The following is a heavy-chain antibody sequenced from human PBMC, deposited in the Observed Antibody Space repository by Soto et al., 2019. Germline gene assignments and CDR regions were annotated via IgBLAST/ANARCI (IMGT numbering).Heavy chain of an antibody. CDR2: IRGSGGST. CDR3: AKGYMVVPESYFDY. J-gene: IGHJ4*02. CDR1: GFTFSSYA. D-gene: IGHD2-2*01. V-gene: IGHV3-23*01. Sequence: EVQLLESGGGLVQPGGSLRLSCAASGFTFSSYAMRWVRQAPGKGLEWVSAIRGSGGSTYYADSVKGRFTISRDNSKNTLYLQMNSLRAEDTAVYYCAKGYMVVPESYFDYWGQGTLVTVSS.